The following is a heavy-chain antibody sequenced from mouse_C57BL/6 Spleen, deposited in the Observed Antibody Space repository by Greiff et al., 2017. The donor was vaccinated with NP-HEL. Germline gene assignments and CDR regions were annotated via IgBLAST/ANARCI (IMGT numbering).Heavy chain of an antibody. D-gene: IGHD3-2*02. CDR2: IYPRSGNT. V-gene: IGHV1-81*01. CDR1: GYTFTSYG. J-gene: IGHJ4*01. CDR3: ARGGQLRLAGYYAMDY. Sequence: QVQLQQSGAELARPGASVKLSCKASGYTFTSYGISWVKQRTGQGLEWVGEIYPRSGNTYYNEKFKGKATLTADKSSSTAYMELRSLTSEDSAVYFCARGGQLRLAGYYAMDYWGQGTSVTVSS.